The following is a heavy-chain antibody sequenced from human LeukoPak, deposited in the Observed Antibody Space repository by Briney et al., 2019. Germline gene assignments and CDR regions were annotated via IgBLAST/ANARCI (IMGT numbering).Heavy chain of an antibody. V-gene: IGHV4-59*08. Sequence: SETLSLTCTVSGDSISSHYWSWIRQPPGKALEWIGYIHYSGGTNYNPPLKSRVTMSVDTSKNQFSLKLSSVTAADTAVYYCARHEPKGDHQNAFDMWGQGTKVTVSS. J-gene: IGHJ3*02. CDR1: GDSISSHY. CDR2: IHYSGGT. CDR3: ARHEPKGDHQNAFDM. D-gene: IGHD2-21*02.